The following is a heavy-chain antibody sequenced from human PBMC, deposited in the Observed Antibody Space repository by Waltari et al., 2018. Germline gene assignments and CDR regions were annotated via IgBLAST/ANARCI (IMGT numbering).Heavy chain of an antibody. CDR1: GFTFSSYW. D-gene: IGHD6-13*01. CDR3: ARIGYSSSCFDY. Sequence: EVQLVESGGGLVQPGGSLRLSCAASGFTFSSYWMSWVRQAPGKGLEWVANIKQDGSQKYYVDSVKGQFTISRDNARNSVYLQMISLRADDTAVYYCARIGYSSSCFDYWGQGTLVIVSS. J-gene: IGHJ4*02. V-gene: IGHV3-7*03. CDR2: IKQDGSQK.